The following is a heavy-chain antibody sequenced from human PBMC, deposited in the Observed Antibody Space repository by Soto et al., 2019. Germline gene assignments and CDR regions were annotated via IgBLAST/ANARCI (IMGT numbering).Heavy chain of an antibody. Sequence: SATLSFTCTVSGGYITNYLWSWIRQSPGKGLGWIGYIYYSGTTNYNPSLMSPVTISVDTSKNHFSLKLTSVTAADTAVYYCARVYGSGSLTNWFDPWGRGTLVTVSS. V-gene: IGHV4-59*01. D-gene: IGHD3-10*01. CDR1: GGYITNYL. J-gene: IGHJ5*02. CDR3: ARVYGSGSLTNWFDP. CDR2: IYYSGTT.